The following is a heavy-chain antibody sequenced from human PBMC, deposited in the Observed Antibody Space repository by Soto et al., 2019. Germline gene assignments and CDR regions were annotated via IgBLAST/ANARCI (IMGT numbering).Heavy chain of an antibody. CDR2: IIPIFGTA. J-gene: IGHJ6*02. D-gene: IGHD2-15*01. V-gene: IGHV1-69*13. CDR3: ARDGYCSGGSCYSALDYYYYGMDV. Sequence: SVKVSCKASGGACSIYAISCVRQSPVQWLEWMGGIIPIFGTANYAQKFQGRVTITADESTSTAYMELSSLRSEDTAVYYCARDGYCSGGSCYSALDYYYYGMDVWGQGTTVTVSS. CDR1: GGACSIYA.